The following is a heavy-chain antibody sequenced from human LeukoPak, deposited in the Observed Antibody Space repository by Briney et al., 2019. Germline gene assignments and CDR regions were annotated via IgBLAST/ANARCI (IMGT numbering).Heavy chain of an antibody. D-gene: IGHD3-22*01. J-gene: IGHJ3*02. CDR1: GFTFTNYW. Sequence: AGGSLRLSCAASGFTFTNYWMSWVRQAPGKGLEWVANIKQDGTEKNYVNSVKGRFTISRDNAKNSLYLQMNSLRAEDTAVYYCARERVPGVVVIPEPFDAFDIWGQGTMVTVSS. CDR3: ARERVPGVVVIPEPFDAFDI. CDR2: IKQDGTEK. V-gene: IGHV3-7*01.